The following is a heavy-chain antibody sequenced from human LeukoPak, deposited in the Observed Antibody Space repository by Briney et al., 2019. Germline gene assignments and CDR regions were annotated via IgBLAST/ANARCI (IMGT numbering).Heavy chain of an antibody. V-gene: IGHV3-23*01. CDR3: ARNDFGSGWLGDY. CDR2: IGGSGGGT. J-gene: IGHJ4*02. D-gene: IGHD6-19*01. CDR1: GGSISSSSYY. Sequence: ETLSLTCTVSGGSISSSSYYWGWIRQPPGKGLEWVSTIGGSGGGTYYAESVKGRFIISRDTSKNTLFLQMNSLRAEDTALYYCARNDFGSGWLGDYWGQGTLVTVFS.